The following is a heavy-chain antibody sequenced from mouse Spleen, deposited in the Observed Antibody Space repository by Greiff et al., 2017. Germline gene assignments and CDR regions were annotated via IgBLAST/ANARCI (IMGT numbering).Heavy chain of an antibody. V-gene: IGHV2-9*02. D-gene: IGHD2-4*01. J-gene: IGHJ3*01. CDR2: IWAGGST. CDR1: GFSLTSYG. Sequence: VKLMESGPGLVAPSQSLSITCTVSGFSLTSYGVHWVRQPPGKGLEWLGVIWAGGSTNYNSALMSRLSISKDNSKSQVFLKMNSLQTDDTAMYYCARVMITTASWFAYWGQGTLVTVSA. CDR3: ARVMITTASWFAY.